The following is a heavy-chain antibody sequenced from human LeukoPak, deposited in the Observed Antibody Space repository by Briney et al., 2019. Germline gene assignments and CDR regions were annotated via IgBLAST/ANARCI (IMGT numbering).Heavy chain of an antibody. CDR3: ARVGGFGYCTSTSCPPEY. Sequence: GGSPRLSCAASGFTFSSYSMNWVRQAPGKGLEWVSPISSSSNYIYYADSVKGRFTISRDNAKNSLYLQMNSLRAEDTAVYYCARVGGFGYCTSTSCPPEYWGQGTLVTVSS. D-gene: IGHD2-2*01. CDR2: ISSSSNYI. CDR1: GFTFSSYS. J-gene: IGHJ4*02. V-gene: IGHV3-21*01.